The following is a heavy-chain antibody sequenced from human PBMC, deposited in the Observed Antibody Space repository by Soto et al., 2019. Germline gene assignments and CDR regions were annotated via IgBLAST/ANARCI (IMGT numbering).Heavy chain of an antibody. CDR2: ISCDGSSK. CDR1: GFTFDDYT. J-gene: IGHJ4*02. Sequence: GGSLRLSCAASGFTFDDYTMHWVRQAPGKGLEWVAVISCDGSSKYYADSVKGRFTISRDNSKNTLYLQMNSLRAEDTAVYYCARIAVAGTTRRYYFDYWGQGTLVTVSS. CDR3: ARIAVAGTTRRYYFDY. D-gene: IGHD6-19*01. V-gene: IGHV3-33*08.